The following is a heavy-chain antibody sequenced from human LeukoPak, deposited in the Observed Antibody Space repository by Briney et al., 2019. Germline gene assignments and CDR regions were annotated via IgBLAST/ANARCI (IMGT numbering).Heavy chain of an antibody. V-gene: IGHV3-30*02. CDR3: AKVLYGSGSYYKAGFDY. J-gene: IGHJ4*02. CDR1: GFTFSSYG. D-gene: IGHD3-10*01. Sequence: GGSLRLSCAASGFTFSSYGMHWVRQAPGKGLEWVAFIRDDGSNKYYADSVKGRFTISRDNSKNTLYLQISSRRAKDTAVYYCAKVLYGSGSYYKAGFDYWGQGTLVTVSS. CDR2: IRDDGSNK.